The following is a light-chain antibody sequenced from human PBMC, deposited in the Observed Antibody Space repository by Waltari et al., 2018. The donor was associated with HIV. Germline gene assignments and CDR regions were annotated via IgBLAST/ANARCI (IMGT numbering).Light chain of an antibody. J-gene: IGKJ4*01. CDR3: QQRSTWPLT. CDR2: DAS. CDR1: QSVSSY. V-gene: IGKV3-11*01. Sequence: EIVLTQSPATLSLPPGERPTLSCRASQSVSSYLAWFQQKPGQAPRLLIYDASNRATGIPARFGGSGSGTEFILTISSLEPEDFAVYYCQQRSTWPLTFGGGAKVEIK.